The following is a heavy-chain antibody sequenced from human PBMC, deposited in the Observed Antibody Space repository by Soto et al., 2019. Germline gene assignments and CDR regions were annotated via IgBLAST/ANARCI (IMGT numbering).Heavy chain of an antibody. CDR3: ARSSTSANYFDY. J-gene: IGHJ4*02. V-gene: IGHV4-31*03. D-gene: IGHD2-2*01. CDR2: IFYSGST. Sequence: QVQLQESGPGLVKPSQTLSLTCTVSGGSISSGGYYWSWIRQHPGKGLEWIGYIFYSGSTYYNPSLQGRVNISVDTSKNQFSLKLSSVTAADTAVYYCARSSTSANYFDYWGQGTLVTVSS. CDR1: GGSISSGGYY.